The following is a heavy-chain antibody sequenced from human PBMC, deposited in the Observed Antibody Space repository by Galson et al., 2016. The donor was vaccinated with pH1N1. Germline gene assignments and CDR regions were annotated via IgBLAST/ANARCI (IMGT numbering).Heavy chain of an antibody. Sequence: QSGAEVKKPGESLKISCEGFGYSLTNYWIVWVRQMPGKGLEWMGIIYLSDSHTTYSPSFQGQVTISADKSISTAYLERSSLKASDTATYYCASPRPEFRYFDWKKPHSFDSWGQGTLVTVSS. CDR2: IYLSDSHT. V-gene: IGHV5-51*01. CDR3: ASPRPEFRYFDWKKPHSFDS. D-gene: IGHD3-9*01. CDR1: GYSLTNYW. J-gene: IGHJ4*02.